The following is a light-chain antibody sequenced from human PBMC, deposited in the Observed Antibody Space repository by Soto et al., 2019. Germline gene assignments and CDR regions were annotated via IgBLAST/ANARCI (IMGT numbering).Light chain of an antibody. CDR2: DVR. V-gene: IGLV2-11*01. CDR3: CSYAGSYTYV. Sequence: QSVLTQPRSVSGSPGQSVTISCTGTSSDVGGYNYVSWYQQHPGKAPKLMIYDVRKWPSGVPDRFSGSKSGNTAFLTISGLQAEDEADYYCCSYAGSYTYVFGTGTKLTVL. J-gene: IGLJ1*01. CDR1: SSDVGGYNY.